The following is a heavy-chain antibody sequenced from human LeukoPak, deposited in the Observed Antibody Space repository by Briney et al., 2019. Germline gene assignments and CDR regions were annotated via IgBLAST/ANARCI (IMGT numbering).Heavy chain of an antibody. CDR2: IYYSGST. CDR3: ARRTMTNPVGDY. Sequence: PSETLSLTCTVSGGSISSGDYYWSWIRQPPGKGLEWIGYIYYSGSTYYNPSLKSRVTISVDTSKNQFSLKLSSVTAADTAVYYCARRTMTNPVGDYWGQGTLVTVSS. V-gene: IGHV4-30-4*08. J-gene: IGHJ4*02. D-gene: IGHD3-22*01. CDR1: GGSISSGDYY.